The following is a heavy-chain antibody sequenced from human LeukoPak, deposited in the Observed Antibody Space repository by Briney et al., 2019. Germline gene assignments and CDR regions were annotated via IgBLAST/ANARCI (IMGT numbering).Heavy chain of an antibody. CDR1: GGSISSGGYY. Sequence: SQTLSLTCTVSGGSISSGGYYWSWIRQHPGKGLEWIGYIYYSGSTNYNPSLKSRVTISVDTSKNQFSLKLSSVTAADTAVYYCARVYDYYDSSGYYLRDAFDIWGQGTMVTVSS. D-gene: IGHD3-22*01. V-gene: IGHV4-31*03. CDR2: IYYSGST. J-gene: IGHJ3*02. CDR3: ARVYDYYDSSGYYLRDAFDI.